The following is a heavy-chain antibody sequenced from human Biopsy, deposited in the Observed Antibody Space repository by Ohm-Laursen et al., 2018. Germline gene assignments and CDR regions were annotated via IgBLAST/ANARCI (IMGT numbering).Heavy chain of an antibody. V-gene: IGHV4-4*07. CDR2: IYTSGST. CDR1: GGSISSYY. Sequence: TLSLTCTVSGGSISSYYWNWIRQPAGKGLKRIGRIYTSGSTNFNPSLKSRVTMSIDTSKNQFSLRLSSVTAADTAVYYCARAAFGPFDSWGQGALVTVSS. J-gene: IGHJ4*02. CDR3: ARAAFGPFDS. D-gene: IGHD3-16*01.